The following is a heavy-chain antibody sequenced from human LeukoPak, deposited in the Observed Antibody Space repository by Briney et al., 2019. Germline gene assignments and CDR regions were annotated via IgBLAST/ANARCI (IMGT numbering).Heavy chain of an antibody. CDR3: AKDSIAHNGVYDAFDV. Sequence: QPGGSLRLSCAASGFTFNIYAMSWVRQTPGKGLEWVSTIGNTETYYADSVKGRFTISRDNSRNTLYLQMKSLRAEDTAMYYRAKDSIAHNGVYDAFDVWGQGTMVPVSS. J-gene: IGHJ3*01. D-gene: IGHD2-21*01. CDR1: GFTFNIYA. CDR2: IGNTET. V-gene: IGHV3-23*01.